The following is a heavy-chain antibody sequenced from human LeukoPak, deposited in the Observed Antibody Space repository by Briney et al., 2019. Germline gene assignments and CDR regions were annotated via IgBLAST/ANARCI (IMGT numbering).Heavy chain of an antibody. CDR1: GFTFSDYY. J-gene: IGHJ3*02. V-gene: IGHV3-11*01. CDR2: ISSSGSTI. CDR3: TRHASGSYYDPAFDI. Sequence: GGSLRLSCAASGFTFSDYYISWIRQAPGKGLEWVSYISSSGSTIYYADSVKGRFTISRDNAKNSLYLQMNSLKTEDTAVYYCTRHASGSYYDPAFDIWGQGTMVTVSS. D-gene: IGHD1-26*01.